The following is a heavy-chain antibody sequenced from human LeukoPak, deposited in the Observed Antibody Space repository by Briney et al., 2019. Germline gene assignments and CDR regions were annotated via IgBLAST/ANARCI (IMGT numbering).Heavy chain of an antibody. CDR2: IDWDDDK. Sequence: SGPTLVNPTQTLTLTCTFSGFSLSTSGMCVSWIRQPPGKALEWLARIDWDDDKYYSTSLKTRLTISKDTSKNHVVRTMTNSDPVDTATYYCAHRRLYGGTLSFDYWGQGTLVTVSS. D-gene: IGHD4/OR15-4a*01. CDR1: GFSLSTSGMC. J-gene: IGHJ4*02. CDR3: AHRRLYGGTLSFDY. V-gene: IGHV2-70*12.